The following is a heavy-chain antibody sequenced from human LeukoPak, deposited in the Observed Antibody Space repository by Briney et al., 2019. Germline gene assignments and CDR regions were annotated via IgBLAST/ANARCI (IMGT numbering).Heavy chain of an antibody. CDR3: AKAYSSSLTHFDY. CDR2: ISGSGGST. Sequence: PGGSLRLSCAASGFTFSSYWMSWVRQAPGKGLEWVSAISGSGGSTYYADSVKGRFTISRDNSKNTLYLQMNSLRAEDTAVYYCAKAYSSSLTHFDYWGQGTLVTVSS. CDR1: GFTFSSYW. V-gene: IGHV3-23*01. J-gene: IGHJ4*02. D-gene: IGHD6-13*01.